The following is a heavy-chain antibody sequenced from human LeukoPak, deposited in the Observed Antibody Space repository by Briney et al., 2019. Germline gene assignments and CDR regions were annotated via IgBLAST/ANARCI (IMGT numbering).Heavy chain of an antibody. J-gene: IGHJ4*02. CDR1: GYTFTSYD. CDR3: ARDLGDSGSYLGDRYFDY. V-gene: IGHV1-8*01. Sequence: ASVKVSCKASGYTFTSYDINWVRQATGQGLEWMGWMNPNSGNTGFAQKFQGRVTMTTDTSTSTTYMELRSLRSDDTAVYYCARDLGDSGSYLGDRYFDYWGQGTLVTVSS. D-gene: IGHD1-26*01. CDR2: MNPNSGNT.